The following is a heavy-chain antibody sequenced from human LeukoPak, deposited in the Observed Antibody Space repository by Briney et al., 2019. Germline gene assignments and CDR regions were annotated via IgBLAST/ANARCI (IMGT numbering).Heavy chain of an antibody. CDR3: ARGFLQLTPYYFDY. J-gene: IGHJ4*02. CDR2: IHNDGST. V-gene: IGHV3-66*01. Sequence: GGSLRLSCAASGFDVSINYMNCIRQSPEKGLEWVSIIHNDGSTYYADSVKGRFTVSRDNSKNTVSLQMDSLRVDDTGIYYCARGFLQLTPYYFDYWGQGALVTVSS. D-gene: IGHD1-1*01. CDR1: GFDVSINY.